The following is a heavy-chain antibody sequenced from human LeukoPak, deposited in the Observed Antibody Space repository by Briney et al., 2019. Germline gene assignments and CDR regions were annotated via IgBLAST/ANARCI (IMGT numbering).Heavy chain of an antibody. D-gene: IGHD4-17*01. J-gene: IGHJ4*02. Sequence: GGSLRLSCAASGLTFSNAWMSWVRQAPGKGLEWVSAISGSGGSTYYADSVKGRFTISRDNSKNTLYLQMNSLRAEDTAVYYCAKEFSSVTFFDYWGQGTLVTVSS. CDR3: AKEFSSVTFFDY. V-gene: IGHV3-23*01. CDR1: GLTFSNAW. CDR2: ISGSGGST.